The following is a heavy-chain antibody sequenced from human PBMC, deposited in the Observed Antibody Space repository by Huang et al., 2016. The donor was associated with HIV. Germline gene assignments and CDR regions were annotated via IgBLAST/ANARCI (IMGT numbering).Heavy chain of an antibody. J-gene: IGHJ2*01. V-gene: IGHV1-69*01. Sequence: QVQLVQSAAEVKKPGSSVKVSCEASGGPFSSYAISWGRQAPGQGLEWMGGISPIFGTTNYTQKFQGRGTITADESSSTAYMERRSLRSEDTAVYYCARASGRIQLPGGYFDLWGRGTLVTVSS. CDR2: ISPIFGTT. CDR1: GGPFSSYA. CDR3: ARASGRIQLPGGYFDL. D-gene: IGHD1-1*01.